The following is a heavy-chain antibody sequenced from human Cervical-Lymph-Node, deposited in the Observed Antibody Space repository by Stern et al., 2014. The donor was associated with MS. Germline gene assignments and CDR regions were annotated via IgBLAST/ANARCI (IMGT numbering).Heavy chain of an antibody. D-gene: IGHD1-26*01. CDR2: IWSDGSHK. J-gene: IGHJ4*02. CDR1: GFIFSTYV. CDR3: ARVYSSVTYWEFDY. Sequence: VKLVESGGGVVQPGRSLRLSCAASGFIFSTYVMHWVRQAPGKGLEWVAVIWSDGSHKYYAYSVKDRFTISRDSSKNTLYLQMNRLRVEDTAVYYCARVYSSVTYWEFDYWGRGTLVTVSS. V-gene: IGHV3-33*01.